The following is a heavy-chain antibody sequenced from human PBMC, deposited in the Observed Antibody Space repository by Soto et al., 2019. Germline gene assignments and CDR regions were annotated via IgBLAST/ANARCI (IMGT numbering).Heavy chain of an antibody. Sequence: GASVKVSCKASAYSFSSYGIVWVRQAPGQGPEWMGSISPDNGRTNYAQDAKGRVVMTTDISTNTVYLELRSLRSDDTAMYYCGRCRTDSYDMDVWGQGTTVTVSS. CDR2: ISPDNGRT. D-gene: IGHD2-8*02. CDR3: GRCRTDSYDMDV. V-gene: IGHV1-18*01. J-gene: IGHJ6*02. CDR1: AYSFSSYG.